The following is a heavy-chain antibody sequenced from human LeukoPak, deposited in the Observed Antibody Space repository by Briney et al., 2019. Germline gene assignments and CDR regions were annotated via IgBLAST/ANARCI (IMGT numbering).Heavy chain of an antibody. CDR3: ARSNSAYYFDY. CDR2: INHSGST. V-gene: IGHV4-34*01. J-gene: IGHJ4*02. CDR1: GGSFSGYY. D-gene: IGHD1-1*01. Sequence: SETLSLTCAVYGGSFSGYYWSWIRQPPGKGLEWIGEINHSGSTNYNPSLKSRVTISVDTSKNQFSLKLSSVTAADTAVYYCARSNSAYYFDYWGQGTLVTVSS.